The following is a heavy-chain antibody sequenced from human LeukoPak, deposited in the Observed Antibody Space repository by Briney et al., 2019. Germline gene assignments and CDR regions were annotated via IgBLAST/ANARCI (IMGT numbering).Heavy chain of an antibody. Sequence: GGSLRLSCAASGFTFSSYWMSWVRQAPGKGLEWVASIKQDGTEKFYVDFVKGRFTISRDNTKNSLYLQMNSLRAEDTAVYYCARESHSNYDYWGQGTLVTVSS. J-gene: IGHJ4*02. CDR3: ARESHSNYDY. D-gene: IGHD4-11*01. V-gene: IGHV3-7*01. CDR1: GFTFSSYW. CDR2: IKQDGTEK.